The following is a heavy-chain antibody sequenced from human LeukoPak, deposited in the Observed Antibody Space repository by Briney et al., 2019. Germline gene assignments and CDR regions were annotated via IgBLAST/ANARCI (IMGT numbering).Heavy chain of an antibody. D-gene: IGHD5-12*01. CDR2: IDPSGGST. V-gene: IGHV1-46*01. Sequence: ASVKVSCKASGYTFTSYYMHWVRQAPGQGLEWMGIIDPSGGSTSYAQKFQGRVTMTRDTSTSTVYMELSSLRSEDTAVYYCARDFLVAATFDYWGQGTLVTVSS. CDR3: ARDFLVAATFDY. J-gene: IGHJ4*02. CDR1: GYTFTSYY.